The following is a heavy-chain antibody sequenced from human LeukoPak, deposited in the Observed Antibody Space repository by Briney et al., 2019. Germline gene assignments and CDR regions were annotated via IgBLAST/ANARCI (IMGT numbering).Heavy chain of an antibody. CDR3: ARVPNPRNTYGYNDK. CDR2: ISGYNGHT. CDR1: GYAFSDHG. D-gene: IGHD5-18*01. J-gene: IGHJ4*02. Sequence: GASVKVSCTASGYAFSDHGVNWVRQAPGQGLEWMGWISGYNGHTSYAQKFQGRVTVTTDRSTNTAYLELRSLRSDDTAVYYCARVPNPRNTYGYNDKWGQGTLVTVSS. V-gene: IGHV1-18*04.